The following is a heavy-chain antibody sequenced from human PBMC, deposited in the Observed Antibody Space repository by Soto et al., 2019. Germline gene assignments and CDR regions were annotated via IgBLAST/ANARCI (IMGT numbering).Heavy chain of an antibody. J-gene: IGHJ5*02. CDR2: IDGSGGTT. V-gene: IGHV3-23*01. Sequence: GVSLRLSFSASVFPFSSTYMTWVRQAPGKGLDWVSTIDGSGGTTYYADSVKGRFTISRDNSMNTVYLQMNSLRADDTALYYCAKNSGWFNTWGQGALVNVSS. D-gene: IGHD3-10*01. CDR1: VFPFSSTY. CDR3: AKNSGWFNT.